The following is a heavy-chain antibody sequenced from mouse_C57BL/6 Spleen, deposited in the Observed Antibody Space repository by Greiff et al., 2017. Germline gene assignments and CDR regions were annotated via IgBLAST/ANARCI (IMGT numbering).Heavy chain of an antibody. V-gene: IGHV3-6*01. CDR1: GYSITSGYY. D-gene: IGHD2-4*01. CDR2: ISYDGSN. Sequence: EVKLQESGPGLVKPSQSLSLTCSVTGYSITSGYYWNWIRKFPGNKLEWMGYISYDGSNNYNPSLKNRITITRDTSKNQFFLKLNSVTTEDTATYYGASGAYYDYAAYAMDYWGQGTSVTVSS. CDR3: ASGAYYDYAAYAMDY. J-gene: IGHJ4*01.